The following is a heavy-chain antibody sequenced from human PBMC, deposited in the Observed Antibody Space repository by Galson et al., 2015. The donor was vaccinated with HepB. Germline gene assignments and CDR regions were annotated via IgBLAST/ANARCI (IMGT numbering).Heavy chain of an antibody. V-gene: IGHV3-48*01. CDR3: ASDIAVAGFDY. D-gene: IGHD6-19*01. Sequence: SLRLSCAASGFTFSSYSMNWVRQAPGKGLEWVSYISSSSSTIYYADSVKGRFTISRDNAKNSLYLQMNSLRAEDTAVYYCASDIAVAGFDYWGQGTLVTVSS. CDR1: GFTFSSYS. CDR2: ISSSSSTI. J-gene: IGHJ4*02.